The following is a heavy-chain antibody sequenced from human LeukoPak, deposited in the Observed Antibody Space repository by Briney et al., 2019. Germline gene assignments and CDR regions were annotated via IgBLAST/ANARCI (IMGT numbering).Heavy chain of an antibody. J-gene: IGHJ6*02. V-gene: IGHV4-34*01. CDR3: ARGTGGYDFWSGYYTPHYYYYGMDV. D-gene: IGHD3-3*01. Sequence: PSETLSLTCAVYGGSFSGYYWSWIRQPPGKGLEWIGEINHSGSTNYNPSLKSRVTISVDTSKNQFSLKLSSVTAADTAVYYCARGTGGYDFWSGYYTPHYYYYGMDVWGQGTTVAVSS. CDR2: INHSGST. CDR1: GGSFSGYY.